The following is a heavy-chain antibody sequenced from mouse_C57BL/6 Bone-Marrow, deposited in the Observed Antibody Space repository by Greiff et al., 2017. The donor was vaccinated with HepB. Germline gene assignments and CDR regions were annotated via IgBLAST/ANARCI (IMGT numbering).Heavy chain of an antibody. D-gene: IGHD1-1*01. CDR2: IYPGSGST. CDR3: AFITTVVAPRYFDV. J-gene: IGHJ1*03. V-gene: IGHV1-55*01. Sequence: QVQLQQPGAELVKPRASVKLSCKASGYTFTSYWMHWVKQRPGQGLEWIGDIYPGSGSTNYNEKFKSKATLTVDTSSSTAYMQLSSLTSEDSAVYYCAFITTVVAPRYFDVWGTGTTVTVSS. CDR1: GYTFTSYW.